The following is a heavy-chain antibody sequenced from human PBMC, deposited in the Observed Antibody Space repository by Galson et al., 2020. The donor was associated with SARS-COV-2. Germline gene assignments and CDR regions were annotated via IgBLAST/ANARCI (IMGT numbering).Heavy chain of an antibody. D-gene: IGHD6-13*01. CDR1: GFSFSTNS. CDR2: ISTRSNYI. Sequence: KIGESLKISCAASGFSFSTNSVNWVRQAPGKGLEWVSYISTRSNYIYYADSVKGRFTISRDNSKNTLYLQMNSLRAEDTAVYYCAKASFSSWGYLDYWGQGTLVTVSS. J-gene: IGHJ4*02. CDR3: AKASFSSWGYLDY. V-gene: IGHV3-21*01.